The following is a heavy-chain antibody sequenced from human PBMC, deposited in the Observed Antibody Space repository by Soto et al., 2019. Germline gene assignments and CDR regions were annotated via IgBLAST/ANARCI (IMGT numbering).Heavy chain of an antibody. J-gene: IGHJ6*02. CDR3: AKGYYDGSGYYYGMDV. D-gene: IGHD3-22*01. V-gene: IGHV3-30*18. CDR1: GFTCSSYG. Sequence: QVQLVESGGGVDQPGRSLRLSCAASGFTCSSYGMNWVRQAPGTGLEWVAILSYDGSNKYYADSVKGRFTISRDNCKNTLYLHMNSLRAEDTAIYYCAKGYYDGSGYYYGMDVWGQGTTVTVSS. CDR2: LSYDGSNK.